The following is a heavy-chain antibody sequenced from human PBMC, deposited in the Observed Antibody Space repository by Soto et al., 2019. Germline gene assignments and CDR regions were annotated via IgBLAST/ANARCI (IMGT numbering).Heavy chain of an antibody. V-gene: IGHV4-39*01. D-gene: IGHD3-22*01. CDR1: GGTISSSSYY. Sequence: SDTLPLTYSVSGGTISSSSYYWGWIRQPPGKGLEWIGSIYYSGSTYYNPSLKSRVTISVDTSKNQFSLKLSSVTAADTAVYYCARHATGQDIIGYYYGELLLFDDWGQETPVTLGS. CDR2: IYYSGST. CDR3: ARHATGQDIIGYYYGELLLFDD. J-gene: IGHJ4*02.